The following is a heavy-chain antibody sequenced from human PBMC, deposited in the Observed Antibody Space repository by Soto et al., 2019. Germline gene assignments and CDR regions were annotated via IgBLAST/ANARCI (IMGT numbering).Heavy chain of an antibody. V-gene: IGHV4-59*01. CDR1: GGSISSYY. CDR3: SRGSYDFRRGLFDY. D-gene: IGHD3-3*01. CDR2: IYYSGST. J-gene: IGHJ4*02. Sequence: PSETLSLTCTVSGGSISSYYWSWIRQPPGKGLEWIGYIYYSGSTNYNPSLKSRLTISVDTSKNQFSLQLSSVTAADTAVYYCSRGSYDFRRGLFDYWGQGTLVTVSS.